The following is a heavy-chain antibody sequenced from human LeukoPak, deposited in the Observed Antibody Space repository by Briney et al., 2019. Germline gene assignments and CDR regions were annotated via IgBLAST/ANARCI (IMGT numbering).Heavy chain of an antibody. Sequence: ASVKVSCKASGYTFTGYYMHWVRQAPGQGLEWMGWINPNSGGTNYAQKFQGRVTMTRDTSISTAYMELSRLRSDDTAVYYCAREGDTTIPYNWFDPWGQGTLVTVSS. CDR2: INPNSGGT. V-gene: IGHV1-2*02. J-gene: IGHJ5*02. CDR3: AREGDTTIPYNWFDP. CDR1: GYTFTGYY. D-gene: IGHD5-24*01.